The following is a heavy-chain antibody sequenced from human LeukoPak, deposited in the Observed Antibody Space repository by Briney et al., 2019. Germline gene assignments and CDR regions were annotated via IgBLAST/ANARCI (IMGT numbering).Heavy chain of an antibody. CDR3: VRDLYGSRGDAFDL. V-gene: IGHV3-48*03. Sequence: GGSLRLFCAASGFTFSSYEMNWVRQAPGKGLEWVSYIYSDATYIYYADSVKGRFTISRDNAKKSLYLQMNSLRAEDTAVYYCVRDLYGSRGDAFDLWGQGTMVTVSS. J-gene: IGHJ3*01. D-gene: IGHD3-10*01. CDR1: GFTFSSYE. CDR2: IYSDATYI.